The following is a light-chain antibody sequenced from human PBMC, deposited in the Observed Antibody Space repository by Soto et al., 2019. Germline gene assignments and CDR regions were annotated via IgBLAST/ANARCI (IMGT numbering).Light chain of an antibody. CDR3: SSYTSISTYV. Sequence: QSVLTQPASVSGSLGQSITISCTGTSSDVGGYNFVSWYQQHPDKAPKLMIYDVTNRPSGVSNRFSGSKSGNTASLTISGLQAEDEADYYCSSYTSISTYVFGTGTKLTVL. J-gene: IGLJ1*01. CDR1: SSDVGGYNF. V-gene: IGLV2-14*01. CDR2: DVT.